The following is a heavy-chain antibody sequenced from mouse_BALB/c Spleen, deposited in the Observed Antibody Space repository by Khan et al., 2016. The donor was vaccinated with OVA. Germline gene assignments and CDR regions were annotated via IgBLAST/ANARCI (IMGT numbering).Heavy chain of an antibody. CDR1: GFNIKDTY. CDR2: IAPANGNT. Sequence: EVQLQQSGAELVKPGASVKLSCTASGFNIKDTYLHWVKQRPEQGLEWIGRIAPANGNTQYDPKFQGKATLTSDTSSNTSYLQLNSLTSEGTAVYYCARPSDDPRDFEVWGAGTTVTVSS. J-gene: IGHJ1*01. D-gene: IGHD6-1*01. V-gene: IGHV14-3*02. CDR3: ARPSDDPRDFEV.